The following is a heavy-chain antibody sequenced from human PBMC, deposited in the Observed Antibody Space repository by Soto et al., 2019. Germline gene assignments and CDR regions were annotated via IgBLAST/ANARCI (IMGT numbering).Heavy chain of an antibody. V-gene: IGHV3-23*01. Sequence: GSLRLSCAASGFTFSSYAMSWVRQAPGKGLEWVSAISGSGGSTYYADSVKGRFTISRDNSKNTLYLQMNSLRAEDTAVYYCIPPYVPYYFDYWGQGTLVTVSS. CDR2: ISGSGGST. J-gene: IGHJ4*02. CDR3: IPPYVPYYFDY. D-gene: IGHD3-10*02. CDR1: GFTFSSYA.